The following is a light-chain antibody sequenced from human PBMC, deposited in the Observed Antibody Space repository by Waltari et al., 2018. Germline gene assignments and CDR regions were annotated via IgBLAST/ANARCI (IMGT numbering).Light chain of an antibody. J-gene: IGLJ1*01. V-gene: IGLV2-14*01. CDR1: DSDVGAYDF. CDR2: EVS. Sequence: QSALTQPASVSGSPGQSITISCSGTDSDVGAYDFVSWYQQHPGKAPHLIIYEVSNRPLGISNRFSASKSGNTASLTISGLQAEYEADYYCSSYTTSSAPGVFGTGTRVTVL. CDR3: SSYTTSSAPGV.